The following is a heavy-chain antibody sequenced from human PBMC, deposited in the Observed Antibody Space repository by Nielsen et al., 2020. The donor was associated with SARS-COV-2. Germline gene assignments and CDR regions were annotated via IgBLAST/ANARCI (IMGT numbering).Heavy chain of an antibody. V-gene: IGHV4-30-2*01. CDR3: ARGGRITFGGADDAFDI. CDR1: GGSISSGGYS. J-gene: IGHJ3*02. CDR2: IYHSGRT. Sequence: SHTPSLTCAVSGGSISSGGYSWSWIRQPPGKGLEWIGYIYHSGRTYYNPSLKSRVTISVDRSKNQFSLKLSSVTAADTAVYYCARGGRITFGGADDAFDIWGQGTMVTVSS. D-gene: IGHD3-16*01.